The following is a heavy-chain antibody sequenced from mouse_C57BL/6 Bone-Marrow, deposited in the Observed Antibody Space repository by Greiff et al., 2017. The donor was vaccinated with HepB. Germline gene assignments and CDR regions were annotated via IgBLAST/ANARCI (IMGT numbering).Heavy chain of an antibody. CDR1: GYTFTDYY. Sequence: VQLQQSGAELVRPGASVKLSCKASGYTFTDYYINWVKQRPGQGLEWIARIYPGSGNTYYNEKFKGKATLTAEKSSSTAYMQISSLTSEDSAVYFFASSASNYSKSYFDYWGQGTTLTVSS. V-gene: IGHV1-76*01. CDR2: IYPGSGNT. J-gene: IGHJ2*01. CDR3: ASSASNYSKSYFDY. D-gene: IGHD2-5*01.